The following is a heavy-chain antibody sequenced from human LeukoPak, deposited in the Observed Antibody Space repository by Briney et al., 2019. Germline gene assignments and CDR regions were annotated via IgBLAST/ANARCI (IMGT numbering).Heavy chain of an antibody. CDR3: ASGKQQLVLGYFDY. CDR1: GGTFSSYA. J-gene: IGHJ4*02. CDR2: IIPILGIA. Sequence: SVKVSCKASGGTFSSYAISWVRQAPGHGPECMGRIIPILGIANYAQKFQGRVTITADKSTSTAYMELSSLRSEDTAVYYCASGKQQLVLGYFDYWGQGTLVTVSS. V-gene: IGHV1-69*04. D-gene: IGHD6-13*01.